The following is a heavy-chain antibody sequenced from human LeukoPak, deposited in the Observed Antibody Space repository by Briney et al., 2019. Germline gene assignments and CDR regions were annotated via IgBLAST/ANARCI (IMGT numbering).Heavy chain of an antibody. J-gene: IGHJ6*03. Sequence: PSETLSLTCAVYGGSFSGYYWSWIRQPPGKGLEWIGEINHSGSTNYNPSLKSRVTISVDTSKNQFSLKLSSVTAADTAVYYCARPVAGRYYYYYMDVWGKGTTVTISS. D-gene: IGHD2-15*01. CDR2: INHSGST. CDR1: GGSFSGYY. V-gene: IGHV4-34*01. CDR3: ARPVAGRYYYYYMDV.